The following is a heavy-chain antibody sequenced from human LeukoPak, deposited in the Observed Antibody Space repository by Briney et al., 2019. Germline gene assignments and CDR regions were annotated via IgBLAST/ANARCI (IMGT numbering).Heavy chain of an antibody. Sequence: ASETLSLTCTVSGGSIRSSYYYWGWIRQPPGKGLEWIGYIYYSGSTYYNPSLKSRVTISLDTSKNQFSLKLSSVTAADTAVYYCARDHRYYRVDYWGQGTLVTVSS. CDR2: IYYSGST. J-gene: IGHJ4*02. D-gene: IGHD3-10*01. V-gene: IGHV4-30-4*08. CDR3: ARDHRYYRVDY. CDR1: GGSIRSSYYY.